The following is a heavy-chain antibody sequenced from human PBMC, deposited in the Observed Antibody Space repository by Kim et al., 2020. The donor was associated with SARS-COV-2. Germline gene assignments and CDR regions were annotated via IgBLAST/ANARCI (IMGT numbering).Heavy chain of an antibody. CDR2: ICLDGTEA. D-gene: IGHD2-21*01. V-gene: IGHV3-30-3*01. J-gene: IGHJ4*02. CDR1: GFTFSSYA. CDR3: ARDHTHINWAADH. Sequence: GGSLRLSCAASGFTFSSYAMHWVRHAPGKGLDWVAAICLDGTEAYYADSVKGRLTFSRDNSKNMLYLQMSSLRPDDTAGYYCARDHTHINWAADHWGQGTVVSVAS.